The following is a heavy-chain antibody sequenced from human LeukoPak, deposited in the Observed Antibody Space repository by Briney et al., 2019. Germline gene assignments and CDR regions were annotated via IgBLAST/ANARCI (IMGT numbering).Heavy chain of an antibody. CDR3: ARAGGYVWGSYRPFDY. J-gene: IGHJ4*02. D-gene: IGHD3-16*02. CDR2: ISAYNGNT. CDR1: GYTFTSYG. V-gene: IGHV1-18*01. Sequence: ASVKVSCKASGYTFTSYGISWVRQAPGQGLEWMGWISAYNGNTNYAQKLQGRVTMTADTSTSTAYMDLRSLRSDDTAVYFCARAGGYVWGSYRPFDYWGQGTLVTVSS.